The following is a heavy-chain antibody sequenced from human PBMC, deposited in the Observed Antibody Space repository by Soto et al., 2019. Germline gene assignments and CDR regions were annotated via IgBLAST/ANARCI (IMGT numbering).Heavy chain of an antibody. CDR1: GYTFTSYY. Sequence: QVQLVQSGAEVKKPGASVKVSCKASGYTFTSYYIHWERQAPGQGLEWMGIVNPIGGSTYYAQKFQCRVTMTSDTSTSTAYMELSGLIFEDTAVYYCAIASGDGMFYWGHGTLVTVSS. CDR2: VNPIGGST. V-gene: IGHV1-46*01. CDR3: AIASGDGMFY. J-gene: IGHJ4*01. D-gene: IGHD7-27*01.